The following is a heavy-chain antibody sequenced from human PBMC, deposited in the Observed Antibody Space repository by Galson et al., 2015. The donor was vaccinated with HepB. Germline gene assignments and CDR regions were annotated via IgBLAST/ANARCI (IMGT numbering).Heavy chain of an antibody. CDR3: VRGGSFMVRGFTGYFDH. D-gene: IGHD3-10*01. CDR2: INWNGGSI. CDR1: GFTFNSYA. Sequence: SLRLSCAASGFTFNSYAMSWVRQAPGKGLEWVSVINWNGGSIHYGDSVKGRFTISRDNSKNTVFLDITSLRVEDTAVYYCVRGGSFMVRGFTGYFDHWGPGHLVTVSS. J-gene: IGHJ4*02. V-gene: IGHV3-20*04.